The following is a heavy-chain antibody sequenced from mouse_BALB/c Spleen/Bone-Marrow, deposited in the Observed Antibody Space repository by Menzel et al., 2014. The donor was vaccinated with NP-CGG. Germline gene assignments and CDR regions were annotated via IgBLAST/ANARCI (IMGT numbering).Heavy chain of an antibody. CDR3: AGFYYYGSSYFDV. CDR1: GFTFSSYA. V-gene: IGHV5-6-5*01. Sequence: EVQLVESGGGLVKPGGSLKLSCAASGFTFSSYAMSWVRQTPEKRLEWVASISSGGSTYYPDSVKGRFTISRDNAKNNLYLQMSSLKSEDTAMYYCAGFYYYGSSYFDVWGAGTTVTVSS. D-gene: IGHD1-1*01. J-gene: IGHJ1*01. CDR2: ISSGGST.